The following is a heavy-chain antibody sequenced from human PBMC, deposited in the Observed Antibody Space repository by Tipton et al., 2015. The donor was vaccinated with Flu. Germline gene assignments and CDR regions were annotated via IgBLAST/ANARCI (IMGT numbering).Heavy chain of an antibody. J-gene: IGHJ6*02. CDR1: GYISTTFG. V-gene: IGHV1-18*01. D-gene: IGHD6-6*01. CDR3: ARYGIGRDYYRIAARDYNGMDV. CDR2: VTTYNGNT. Sequence: QVQLVQSGAEVRKPGASVKVSCKASGYISTTFGFAWVRQAPGQGLEWMGWVTTYNGNTNYAQKFQGRVTMTADTSTTTAYMELRSLRSDDTAVYYCARYGIGRDYYRIAARDYNGMDVWGQGTSVTVSS.